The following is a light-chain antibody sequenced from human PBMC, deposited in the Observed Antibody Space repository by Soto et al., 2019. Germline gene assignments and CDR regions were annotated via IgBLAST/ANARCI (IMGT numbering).Light chain of an antibody. V-gene: IGLV2-8*01. CDR3: SSYAGTDNLYV. Sequence: QSALTQPPSASGSPGQPVTISCTGTSSDVGGYNYVSWYQQHPGKAPKVKIYEVNKRPSGVPDRFSGSKSGNTASLTVSGLQAEDEADYYCSSYAGTDNLYVFGTGTKLTVL. J-gene: IGLJ1*01. CDR2: EVN. CDR1: SSDVGGYNY.